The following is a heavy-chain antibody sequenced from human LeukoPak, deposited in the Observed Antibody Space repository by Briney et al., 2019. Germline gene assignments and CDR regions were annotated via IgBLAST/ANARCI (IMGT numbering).Heavy chain of an antibody. J-gene: IGHJ4*02. CDR1: GYTFTSYG. V-gene: IGHV1-18*01. D-gene: IGHD6-13*01. CDR3: ARDHSSSCQLLDY. Sequence: ASVKVSCKASGYTFTSYGISWVRQPPGQGLEWMGWISAYNGNTNYAQKFQGRFTMTTDTSTNTAYMELRNLRSDDTAVYYCARDHSSSCQLLDYWGQGTLVTVSS. CDR2: ISAYNGNT.